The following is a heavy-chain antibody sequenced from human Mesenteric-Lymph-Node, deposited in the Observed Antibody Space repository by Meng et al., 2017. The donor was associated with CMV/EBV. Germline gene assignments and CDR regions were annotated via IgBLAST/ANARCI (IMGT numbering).Heavy chain of an antibody. CDR1: GYTFTGYY. V-gene: IGHV1-2*02. D-gene: IGHD1-26*01. CDR2: INPYSGGT. Sequence: ASVKVSCKASGYTFTGYYMHWVRQAPGQGLEWMGWINPYSGGTNYAQKFQGRVTMTRDTSISTAQMELSRLRSDDTAVYYCARSPGAYSGSYVGYWGQGTLVTVSS. J-gene: IGHJ4*02. CDR3: ARSPGAYSGSYVGY.